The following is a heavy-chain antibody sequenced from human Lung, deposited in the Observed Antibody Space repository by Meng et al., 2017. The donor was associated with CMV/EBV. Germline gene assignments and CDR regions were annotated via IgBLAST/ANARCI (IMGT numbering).Heavy chain of an antibody. J-gene: IGHJ3*02. CDR2: INPNSGGT. CDR1: GYTFIGYY. D-gene: IGHD1-14*01. CDR3: ARRVGEPDAFDI. Sequence: SVXVTXXASGYTFIGYYMHWVRQAPGQGLEWMGWINPNSGGTNYAQKFQGRVTMTRDTSISTAYMELSRLRSDDTAVYYCARRVGEPDAFDIWGQGTMVTVSS. V-gene: IGHV1-2*02.